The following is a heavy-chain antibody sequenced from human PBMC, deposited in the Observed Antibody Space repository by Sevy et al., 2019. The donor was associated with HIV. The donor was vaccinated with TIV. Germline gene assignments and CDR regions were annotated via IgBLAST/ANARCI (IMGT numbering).Heavy chain of an antibody. CDR1: GITFSSHA. CDR3: ARADYGDYSGEFDY. D-gene: IGHD4-17*01. Sequence: GGSLRLSCAASGITFSSHAMHWVRQAPGKGLKSVTIISYDGSNKYYADSVKGRFTISRDNSKNTLYLQMNSLRAEDTAVYYCARADYGDYSGEFDYWGQGTLVTVSS. J-gene: IGHJ4*02. CDR2: ISYDGSNK. V-gene: IGHV3-30-3*01.